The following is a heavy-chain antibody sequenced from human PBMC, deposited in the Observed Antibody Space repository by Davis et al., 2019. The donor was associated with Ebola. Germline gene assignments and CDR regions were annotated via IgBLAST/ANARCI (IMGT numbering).Heavy chain of an antibody. CDR3: AKGITIFGVVIISGMDV. D-gene: IGHD3-3*01. CDR1: GFTFSSYG. CDR2: ISYDGSNK. J-gene: IGHJ6*02. V-gene: IGHV3-30*18. Sequence: GGSLRLSCAASGFTFSSYGMHWVRQAPGKGLEWVAVISYDGSNKYYADSVKGRFTISRDNSKNTLYLQMNSLRTEDTALYYCAKGITIFGVVIISGMDVWGQGTTVTVSS.